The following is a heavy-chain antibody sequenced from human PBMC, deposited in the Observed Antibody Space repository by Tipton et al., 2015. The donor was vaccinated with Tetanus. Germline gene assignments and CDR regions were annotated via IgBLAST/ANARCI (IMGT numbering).Heavy chain of an antibody. V-gene: IGHV4-31*03. CDR1: GDSISSGGYY. CDR3: ARDRHPYRISGAFRGNEAVDI. CDR2: IFSGGTT. Sequence: TLSLTCSVSGDSISSGGYYWNWVRQNPGKGLEWLGYIFSGGTTFYSPSLNGRVSMSLDTSKNLFALRLASVTAADTAVYYCARDRHPYRISGAFRGNEAVDIWGPGALVTVAS. D-gene: IGHD1-26*01. J-gene: IGHJ4*03.